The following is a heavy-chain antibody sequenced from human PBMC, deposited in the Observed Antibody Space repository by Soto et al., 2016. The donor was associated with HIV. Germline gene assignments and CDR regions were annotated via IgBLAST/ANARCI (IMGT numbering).Heavy chain of an antibody. J-gene: IGHJ4*02. CDR3: TSSWLVLPNFDY. Sequence: QVQLVQSGAEVKKPGASVKVSCKASGYTFTSYYMHWVRQAPGQGLEWMAIINPSGGSTSYAQKFQGRVTMTRDTSTSTVYMELSSLRSEDTAVYYCTSSWLVLPNFDYWGQGTLVTVSS. D-gene: IGHD6-19*01. CDR2: INPSGGST. CDR1: GYTFTSYY. V-gene: IGHV1-46*03.